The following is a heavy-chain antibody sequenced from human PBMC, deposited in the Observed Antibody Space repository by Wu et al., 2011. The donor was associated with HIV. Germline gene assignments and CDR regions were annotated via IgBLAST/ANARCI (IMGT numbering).Heavy chain of an antibody. Sequence: QVQLVQSGAEVKKPGSSVKVSCKASGGTFSSEAFSWVRQAPGQGLEWMGWINPNSGGTNYAQKFQGRVIMTRDTSISTAYMELSRLRSDDTAVYYCSRDPNLGHYWGQGTRGHRLL. CDR3: SRDPNLGHY. V-gene: IGHV1-2*02. J-gene: IGHJ4*02. D-gene: IGHD1-26*01. CDR2: INPNSGGT. CDR1: GGTFSSEA.